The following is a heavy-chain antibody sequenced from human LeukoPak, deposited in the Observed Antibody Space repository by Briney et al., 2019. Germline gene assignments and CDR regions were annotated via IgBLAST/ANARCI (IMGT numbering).Heavy chain of an antibody. CDR1: GYSFTSYW. J-gene: IGHJ4*02. Sequence: GESLQISCKGSGYSFTSYWIGWVRQMPGKGLEWMGIIYPGDSDTRYSPSFQGQVTISAAKSISTAYRQWSSLKASDTAMYYCARQRGYSSGYSPYDYWGQGTLVTVSS. CDR3: ARQRGYSSGYSPYDY. CDR2: IYPGDSDT. D-gene: IGHD3-22*01. V-gene: IGHV5-51*01.